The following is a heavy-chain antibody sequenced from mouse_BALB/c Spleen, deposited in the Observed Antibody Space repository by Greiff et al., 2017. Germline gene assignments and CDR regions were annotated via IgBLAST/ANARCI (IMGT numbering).Heavy chain of an antibody. J-gene: IGHJ2*01. CDR1: GFSLTSYG. V-gene: IGHV2-9*02. CDR3: AREGYGYGVRDYFDY. Sequence: VQRVESGPGLVAPSQSLSITCTVSGFSLTSYGVHWVRQPPGKGLEWLGVIWAGGSTNYNSALMSRLSISKDNSKSQVFLKMNSLQTDDTAMYYCAREGYGYGVRDYFDYWGQGTTLTVSS. CDR2: IWAGGST. D-gene: IGHD1-2*01.